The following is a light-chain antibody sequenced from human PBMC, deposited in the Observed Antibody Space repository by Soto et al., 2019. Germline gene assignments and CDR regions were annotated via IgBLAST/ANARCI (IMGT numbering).Light chain of an antibody. CDR2: KVS. CDR3: MQGTHWPPYT. J-gene: IGKJ2*01. CDR1: QSLAYSDGNTY. V-gene: IGKV2-30*01. Sequence: DVVMTQSPLSLPVTLGQPASISCRSSQSLAYSDGNTYLNWFQQRPGQSPRRLIYKVSNRDSGVPVRFSGRGSGTDFTLKISRVEAEDVGVYYCMQGTHWPPYTFGQGTKLEIK.